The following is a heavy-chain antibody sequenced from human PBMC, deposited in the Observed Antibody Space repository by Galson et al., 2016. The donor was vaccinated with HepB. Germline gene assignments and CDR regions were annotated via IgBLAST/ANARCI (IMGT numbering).Heavy chain of an antibody. CDR3: AWPDPYCDSPRCFDF. CDR2: MKPNSGNT. J-gene: IGHJ4*02. V-gene: IGHV1-8*01. Sequence: SVKVSCKASGYTFTSYDINWVRQATGQGLEWMGWMKPNSGNTVYSQKFQGRVAMTSDTSTRTAYMELTGLRSDDTAVYYCAWPDPYCDSPRCFDFWGQGTLVTVSS. D-gene: IGHD2-21*01. CDR1: GYTFTSYD.